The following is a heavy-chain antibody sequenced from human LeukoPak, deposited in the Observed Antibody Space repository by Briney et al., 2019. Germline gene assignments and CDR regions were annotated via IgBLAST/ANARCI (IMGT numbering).Heavy chain of an antibody. CDR2: INNDESHT. V-gene: IGHV3-74*01. Sequence: GGSLRLSCAASGFTFSSYWMHWVRQAPGKGLVWVSRINNDESHTTYADSVKGRFTISRDNAKNTLYLQMNSLRVEDTAVYYCARDQSSSWYVAWFDPWGQGTLVTVSS. D-gene: IGHD6-13*01. CDR1: GFTFSSYW. CDR3: ARDQSSSWYVAWFDP. J-gene: IGHJ5*02.